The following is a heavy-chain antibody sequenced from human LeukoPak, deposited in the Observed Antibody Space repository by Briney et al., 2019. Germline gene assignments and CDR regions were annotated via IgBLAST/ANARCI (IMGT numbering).Heavy chain of an antibody. CDR1: GYTFTGYY. D-gene: IGHD2/OR15-2a*01. V-gene: IGHV1-46*01. CDR2: INPSGGST. Sequence: ASVKVSCKASGYTFTGYYMHWVRQPPGQGLQWMGMINPSGGSTIYAQKFQGRVTMTRDMSTSTVYMDLSSLRSEDTAVYYCARVVSTTRRHDAFDIWGQGTMVTVSS. CDR3: ARVVSTTRRHDAFDI. J-gene: IGHJ3*02.